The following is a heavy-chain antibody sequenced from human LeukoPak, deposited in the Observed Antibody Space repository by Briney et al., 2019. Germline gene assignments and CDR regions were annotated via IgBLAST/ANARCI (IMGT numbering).Heavy chain of an antibody. Sequence: GGSLRLSCAASGFTLSTYSMNWVRQAPGKGLEWVSSISSSSSYIYYADSLKGRFTISRDNAKKSLYLQMNSLRAEDTAVYYCAKDRSNYYGSGSYYNPHFDYWGQGTLVTVSS. V-gene: IGHV3-21*04. CDR2: ISSSSSYI. D-gene: IGHD3-10*01. CDR3: AKDRSNYYGSGSYYNPHFDY. J-gene: IGHJ4*02. CDR1: GFTLSTYS.